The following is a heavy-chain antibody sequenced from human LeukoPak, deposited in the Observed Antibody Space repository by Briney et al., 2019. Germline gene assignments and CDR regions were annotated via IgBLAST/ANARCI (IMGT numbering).Heavy chain of an antibody. Sequence: GGSLRLSCAASGFTFSSYAMSWVRQAPGKGLEWVSVIYSGGSTYYADSVKGRFTISRDISKNTVYLQMNSLRAEDTAVYYCARGKSRGSHIDYWGQGTLVTVSS. V-gene: IGHV3-23*03. CDR1: GFTFSSYA. CDR3: ARGKSRGSHIDY. D-gene: IGHD1-26*01. CDR2: IYSGGST. J-gene: IGHJ4*02.